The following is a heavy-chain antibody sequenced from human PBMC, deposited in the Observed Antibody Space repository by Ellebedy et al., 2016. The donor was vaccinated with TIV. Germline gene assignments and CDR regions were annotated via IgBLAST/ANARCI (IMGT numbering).Heavy chain of an antibody. D-gene: IGHD4-11*01. CDR3: ARAFTERLGGLTTHWVLDY. J-gene: IGHJ4*02. V-gene: IGHV4-4*09. CDR2: ISSSGST. Sequence: SETLSLTCTVSGGSMSGYYWSWIRQPPGKGLEWIGHISSSGSTNYSPSLKSRVTMSVDTSKNQFSLKMRSVTADDTAVYFCARAFTERLGGLTTHWVLDYWGQGSLVTASS. CDR1: GGSMSGYY.